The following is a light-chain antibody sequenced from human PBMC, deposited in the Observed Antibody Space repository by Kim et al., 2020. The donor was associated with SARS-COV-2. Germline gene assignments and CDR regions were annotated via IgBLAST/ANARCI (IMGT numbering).Light chain of an antibody. V-gene: IGKV3-20*01. CDR2: GAS. CDR3: QQYDSSPAIT. CDR1: QSISSNY. Sequence: EIVLTQSPGTLSLSPGERATLSCRASQSISSNYLAWYQQRLGQAPRLLIYGASVRATGIPDRFSGSGSGTDFILTISRLEPEDFAVYYCQQYDSSPAITYGQGTRLKIK. J-gene: IGKJ5*01.